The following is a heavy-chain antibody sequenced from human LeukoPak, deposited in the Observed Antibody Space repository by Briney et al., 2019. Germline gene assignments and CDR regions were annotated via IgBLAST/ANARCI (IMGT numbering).Heavy chain of an antibody. V-gene: IGHV4-34*01. J-gene: IGHJ4*02. D-gene: IGHD4-23*01. CDR3: ASHDYGGNPRGDY. Sequence: SETLSLTCAVYGGSFSGYYWSRIRQPPGKGLEWIGEINHSGSTNYNPSLKSRVAISVDTSKNQFSLKLSSVTAADTAVYYCASHDYGGNPRGDYWGQGTLVTVSS. CDR2: INHSGST. CDR1: GGSFSGYY.